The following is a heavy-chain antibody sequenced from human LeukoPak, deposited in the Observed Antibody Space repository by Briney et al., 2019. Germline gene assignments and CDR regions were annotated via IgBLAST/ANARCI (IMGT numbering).Heavy chain of an antibody. CDR2: IIPIFGTA. J-gene: IGHJ5*02. CDR1: GGTFSSYA. CDR3: AREAVTIFALVRTQTTKSPHRFDP. D-gene: IGHD3/OR15-3a*01. Sequence: VASVKVSCKASGGTFSSYAISWVRQAPGQGLEWMGGIIPIFGTANYAQNFQGRVTMTRDMSTSTVYMELSSLRSEDTAVYYCAREAVTIFALVRTQTTKSPHRFDPWGQGTLVTVSS. V-gene: IGHV1-69*05.